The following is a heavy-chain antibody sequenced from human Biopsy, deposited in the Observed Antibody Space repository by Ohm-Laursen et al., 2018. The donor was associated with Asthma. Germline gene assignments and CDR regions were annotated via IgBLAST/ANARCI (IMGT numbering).Heavy chain of an antibody. Sequence: SDTLSLTCTVSGGSINIGDYYWSWIRQPPGKGLEWIGEINHSGSTNCNPSLKSRVTISVDTSKNQFSLKLSSVTAADTAVYYCARSAKTIFGVVMGSYYYGMDVWGQGTTVTVSS. CDR2: INHSGST. CDR3: ARSAKTIFGVVMGSYYYGMDV. CDR1: GGSINIGDYY. J-gene: IGHJ6*02. V-gene: IGHV4-34*01. D-gene: IGHD3-3*01.